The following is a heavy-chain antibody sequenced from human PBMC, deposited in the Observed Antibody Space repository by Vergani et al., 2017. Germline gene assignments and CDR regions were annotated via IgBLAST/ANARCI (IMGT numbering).Heavy chain of an antibody. J-gene: IGHJ6*03. CDR3: ARSTVTPYYYYYMDV. CDR2: ISSSSSYI. Sequence: EVQLLESGGGLVQPGGSLRLSCAASGFTFSSYAMSWVRQAPGKGLEWVSSISSSSSYIYYADSVKGRFTISRDNAKNSLYLQMNSLRAEDTAVYYCARSTVTPYYYYYMDVWGKGTTVTVSS. V-gene: IGHV3-21*01. D-gene: IGHD4-11*01. CDR1: GFTFSSYA.